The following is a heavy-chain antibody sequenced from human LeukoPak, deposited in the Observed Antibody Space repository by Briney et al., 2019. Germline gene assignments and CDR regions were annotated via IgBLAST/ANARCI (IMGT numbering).Heavy chain of an antibody. V-gene: IGHV3-11*01. CDR2: ISSTGTYI. CDR3: ARSGHYDSSGYYDFDS. CDR1: GFTFSDYY. Sequence: PGGSLRLSCAASGFTFSDYYMSWTRQAPGKGLEWVSYISSTGTYIYYADSVKGRFTISRDNAKNSLYLQMNSLRAEDTAVYYCARSGHYDSSGYYDFDSWGQGTLVTVSS. D-gene: IGHD3-22*01. J-gene: IGHJ4*02.